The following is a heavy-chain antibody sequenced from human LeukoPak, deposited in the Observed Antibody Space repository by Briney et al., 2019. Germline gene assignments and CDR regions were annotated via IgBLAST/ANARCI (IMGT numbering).Heavy chain of an antibody. CDR1: GFTFSNYQ. D-gene: IGHD3-22*01. CDR3: AKNYFDRSGYVY. Sequence: GGSLRLSCAASGFTFSNYQMSWVRQAPGKGLEWVANIKQDGTEKNYVDSVKGRFTISRDNSKNTLYLQMDSLRAEDTAVYYCAKNYFDRSGYVYWGQGTLVTVSS. J-gene: IGHJ4*02. V-gene: IGHV3-7*03. CDR2: IKQDGTEK.